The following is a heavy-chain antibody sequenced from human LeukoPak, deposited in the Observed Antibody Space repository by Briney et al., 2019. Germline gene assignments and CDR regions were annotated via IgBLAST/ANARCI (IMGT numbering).Heavy chain of an antibody. D-gene: IGHD3-3*01. CDR3: ARVIDKYDFWSGYYTRLNWFDP. J-gene: IGHJ5*02. V-gene: IGHV1-18*01. CDR1: GYTVTSYG. Sequence: GASVKVSCKASGYTVTSYGISWVRQAPGQGLEWMGWISAYNGNTNYAQKLQGRVTMTTDTSTSTAYMELRSLRSDDTAVYYCARVIDKYDFWSGYYTRLNWFDPWGQGTLVTVSS. CDR2: ISAYNGNT.